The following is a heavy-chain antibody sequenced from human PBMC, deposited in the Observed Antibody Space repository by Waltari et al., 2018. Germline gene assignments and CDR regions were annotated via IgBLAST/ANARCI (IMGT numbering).Heavy chain of an antibody. V-gene: IGHV1-46*02. CDR2: TYPDAVFT. Sequence: QVHLVQSGAEVKKPGASVKISCKASGYPFNNYHKPWVRLAPGQGPEWMGVTYPDAVFTSYAHKFQGRVTMTCDTSMSTSFLHLSRLTSDDTALYFCARGGSSPIYGVDVWGQGTAVTVSS. J-gene: IGHJ6*02. CDR3: ARGGSSPIYGVDV. D-gene: IGHD3-10*01. CDR1: GYPFNNYH.